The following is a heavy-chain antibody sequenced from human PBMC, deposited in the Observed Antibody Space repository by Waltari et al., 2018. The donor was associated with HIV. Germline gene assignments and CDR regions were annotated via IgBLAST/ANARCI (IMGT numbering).Heavy chain of an antibody. CDR2: IYYSGST. CDR1: GGSISSSSYY. CDR3: AGGYCSGGSCQPGYFYYYYYGMDV. J-gene: IGHJ6*02. Sequence: QLQLQESGPGLVKPSETLSLTCTVSGGSISSSSYYWGWIRQPPGKGLEWIGSIYYSGSTYYNPSLKSRVTISVDTSKNQFSLKLSSVTAADTAVYYCAGGYCSGGSCQPGYFYYYYYGMDVWGQGTTVTVSS. V-gene: IGHV4-39*01. D-gene: IGHD2-15*01.